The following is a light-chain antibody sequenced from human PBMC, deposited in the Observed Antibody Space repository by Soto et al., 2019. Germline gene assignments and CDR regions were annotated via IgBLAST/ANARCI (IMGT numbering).Light chain of an antibody. J-gene: IGKJ4*01. V-gene: IGKV1-5*03. Sequence: DIQMTQSPSTLSASVGDRVTITWRASQSISSWLAWYQQKPGKAPKLLIFQASSLKSGVPSRFSGSGSATEYTLTISSLQPDDFATYYCEDYSSSSGLTFGGGTKVEIK. CDR1: QSISSW. CDR2: QAS. CDR3: EDYSSSSGLT.